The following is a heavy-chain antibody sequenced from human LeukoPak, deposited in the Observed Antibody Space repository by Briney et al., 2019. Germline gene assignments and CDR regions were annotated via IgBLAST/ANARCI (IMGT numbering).Heavy chain of an antibody. Sequence: PAGGSLRLSCAASGFTFSSYEMHWVRQAPGKGLEWVSYISSSGSTIYYADSVKGRFTISRDNAENSLYLQMNSLRAEDTAVYYCARDYGGSSPFDYWGQGTLVTVSS. J-gene: IGHJ4*02. V-gene: IGHV3-48*03. CDR1: GFTFSSYE. CDR3: ARDYGGSSPFDY. CDR2: ISSSGSTI. D-gene: IGHD4-23*01.